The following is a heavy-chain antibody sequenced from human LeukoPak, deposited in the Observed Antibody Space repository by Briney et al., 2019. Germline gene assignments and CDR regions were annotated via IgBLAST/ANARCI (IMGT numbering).Heavy chain of an antibody. CDR2: IIPILGIA. J-gene: IGHJ3*02. V-gene: IGHV1-69*04. D-gene: IGHD3-22*01. CDR3: ARAFEAYYYDSSGNTDAFDI. Sequence: SVKVSCKASGGTFSSYAISWVRQAPGQGLEWMGRIIPILGIANYAQKFQGRVTITADKSTSTAYMELSSLRSEDTAVYHCARAFEAYYYDSSGNTDAFDIWGQGTMVTVSS. CDR1: GGTFSSYA.